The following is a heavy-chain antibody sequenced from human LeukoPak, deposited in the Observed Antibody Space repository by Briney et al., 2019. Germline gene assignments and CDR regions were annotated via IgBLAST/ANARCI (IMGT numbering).Heavy chain of an antibody. V-gene: IGHV4-4*07. CDR3: ARDISIAVAGTVNDY. Sequence: PSETLSLTCTVSGGSISSYYWSWIRQPAGNGLEWIGRIYTSGSTNYNPSLKSRVTMSVDTSKNQFSLKLSSVTAADTAVYYCARDISIAVAGTVNDYWGQGTLVSVSS. D-gene: IGHD6-19*01. CDR2: IYTSGST. CDR1: GGSISSYY. J-gene: IGHJ4*02.